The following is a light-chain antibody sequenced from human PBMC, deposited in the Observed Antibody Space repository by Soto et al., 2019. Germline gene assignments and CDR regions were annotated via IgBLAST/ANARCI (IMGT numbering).Light chain of an antibody. V-gene: IGKV3-15*01. CDR2: KTS. CDR3: QQYANWPLT. J-gene: IGKJ4*01. CDR1: QSVGTN. Sequence: EVVMTQSPATVSVSPGERTSLSCRASQSVGTNLGWDQQKPGQAHRLLISKTSTMATGVPARFSGSGSGTEFTLTISSLQSEDIAVYYCQQYANWPLTFGGGTKVDIK.